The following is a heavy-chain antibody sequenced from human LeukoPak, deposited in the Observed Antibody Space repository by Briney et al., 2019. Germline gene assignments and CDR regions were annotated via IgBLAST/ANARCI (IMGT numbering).Heavy chain of an antibody. J-gene: IGHJ3*02. CDR2: IYYSGST. CDR1: GGSISSSSYY. CDR3: ARGSLTSYYYDSSGYANEAFDI. D-gene: IGHD3-22*01. V-gene: IGHV4-39*07. Sequence: SETLSLTCTVSGGSISSSSYYWGWIRQPPGKGLEWVGSIYYSGSTYYNPSLKSRVTISVDTSKNQFSLKLSSVTAADTAVYYCARGSLTSYYYDSSGYANEAFDIWGQGTMVTVSS.